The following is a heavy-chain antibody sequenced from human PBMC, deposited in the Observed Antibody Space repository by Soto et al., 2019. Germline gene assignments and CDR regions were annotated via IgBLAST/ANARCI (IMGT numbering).Heavy chain of an antibody. Sequence: SVKVSCKASGGTFSSYAISWVRQAPGQGLEWMGGIIPIFGTANYAQKFQGRVTITADESTSTAYMELSSLRSEDTAVYYCARQLRYFDWPNEAFDIWGQGTMVTVSS. CDR1: GGTFSSYA. D-gene: IGHD3-9*01. V-gene: IGHV1-69*13. CDR2: IIPIFGTA. J-gene: IGHJ3*02. CDR3: ARQLRYFDWPNEAFDI.